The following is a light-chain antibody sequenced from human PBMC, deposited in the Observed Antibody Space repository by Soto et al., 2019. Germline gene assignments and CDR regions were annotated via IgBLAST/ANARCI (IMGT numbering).Light chain of an antibody. J-gene: IGKJ1*01. CDR2: DAS. CDR3: QQYNSYSWT. Sequence: DIQMTPSPSTLSASVGDRVPITCRASQSISSWLAWYQQKPGKAPKLLIYDASSLESGVPSRFSGSGSGTEFTLTISSLQPDDFATYYCQQYNSYSWTFGQGTKVDIK. V-gene: IGKV1-5*01. CDR1: QSISSW.